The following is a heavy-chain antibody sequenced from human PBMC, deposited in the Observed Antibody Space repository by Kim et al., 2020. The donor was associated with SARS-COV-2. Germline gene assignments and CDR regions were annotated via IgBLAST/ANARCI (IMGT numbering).Heavy chain of an antibody. V-gene: IGHV4-39*01. CDR3: ARHVYGCGLDY. CDR1: GGSISGSSYY. J-gene: IGHJ4*02. CDR2: TFKSGST. Sequence: SETLSLTCTVSGGSISGSSYYWGWFRQPPGKGLEFIGSTFKSGSTYYNSSLKSRVAISVDTSEKQFSLRLSSVTAADTAVYFCARHVYGCGLDYWGQGIL. D-gene: IGHD2-21*01.